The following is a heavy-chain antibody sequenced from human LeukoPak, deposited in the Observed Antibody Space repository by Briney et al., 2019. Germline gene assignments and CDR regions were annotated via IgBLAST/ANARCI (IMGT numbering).Heavy chain of an antibody. V-gene: IGHV3-23*01. CDR2: ISGSGGST. D-gene: IGHD2-15*01. CDR1: GFTFSSYA. Sequence: TGGSLRLSCAASGFTFSSYAMSWVRQAPGKGLEWVSAISGSGGSTYYADSVKGRFTISRDNSKNTVYLQMNSLRAEDTAIYYCAKARGYCSGNTCKEVWDFDYWGQGTLVTVSS. CDR3: AKARGYCSGNTCKEVWDFDY. J-gene: IGHJ4*02.